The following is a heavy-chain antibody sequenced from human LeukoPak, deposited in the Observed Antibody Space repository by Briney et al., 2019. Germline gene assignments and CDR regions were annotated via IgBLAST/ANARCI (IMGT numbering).Heavy chain of an antibody. CDR2: IYYSGST. V-gene: IGHV4-39*07. CDR3: ARGHDILTGYYNVIIAPGAYYFDY. Sequence: PSETLSLTCTVSGGSISSSSYYWGWIRQPPGKGLEWIGSIYYSGSTYYNPSLKSRVTISVDTSKNQFSLKLSSVTAADTAVYYCARGHDILTGYYNVIIAPGAYYFDYWGQGTLVTVSS. D-gene: IGHD3-9*01. J-gene: IGHJ4*02. CDR1: GGSISSSSYY.